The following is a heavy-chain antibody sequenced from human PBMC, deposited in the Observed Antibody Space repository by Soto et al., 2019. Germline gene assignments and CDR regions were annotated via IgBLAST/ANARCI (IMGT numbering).Heavy chain of an antibody. CDR3: ERDNYYDSSGYYQFDY. CDR1: GGSIRSYY. D-gene: IGHD3-22*01. V-gene: IGHV4-59*01. CDR2: IYYSGST. Sequence: PSETLSLTYTVSGGSIRSYYWSWIRQPPGKGLEWIGYIYYSGSTNYNPSLKSRVTISVDTSKNQFSLKLSSVTAADTAVYYCERDNYYDSSGYYQFDYWGQGTLVTVSS. J-gene: IGHJ4*02.